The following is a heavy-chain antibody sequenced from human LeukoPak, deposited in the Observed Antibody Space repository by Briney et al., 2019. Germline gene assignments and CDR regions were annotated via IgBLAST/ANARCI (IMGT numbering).Heavy chain of an antibody. J-gene: IGHJ1*01. Sequence: GGSLTLSCRVSGFTFSTYAMTWVRRVPGKGPEWVSVISRSGADTHYADSVKGRFNISSDNSNKTLYLQINGLRAQDTAVYYCSERGSDCPSCCQHWGQGTLVTVSS. CDR2: ISRSGADT. D-gene: IGHD2-21*02. CDR1: GFTFSTYA. V-gene: IGHV3-23*01. CDR3: SERGSDCPSCCQH.